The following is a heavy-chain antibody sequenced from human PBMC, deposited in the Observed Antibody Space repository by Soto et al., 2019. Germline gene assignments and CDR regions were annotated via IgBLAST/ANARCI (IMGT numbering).Heavy chain of an antibody. J-gene: IGHJ6*02. CDR1: GGSISSYY. V-gene: IGHV4-4*07. CDR2: IYTSGST. Sequence: QVQLQESGPGLVKPSETLSLTCTVSGGSISSYYWSWIRQPAGKGLEWIGRIYTSGSTNYNPSLKSRVTMSVDTSKHQFSLKLSSVTAADTAVYYCAREDTIFGVVIYYYGMDVWGQGTTVTVSS. CDR3: AREDTIFGVVIYYYGMDV. D-gene: IGHD3-3*01.